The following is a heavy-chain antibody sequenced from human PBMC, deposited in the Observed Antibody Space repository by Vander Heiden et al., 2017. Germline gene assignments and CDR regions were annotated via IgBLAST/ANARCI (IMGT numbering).Heavy chain of an antibody. CDR1: GFRFNSYT. CDR3: ARGSSGYYYVIDY. J-gene: IGHJ4*02. Sequence: EVQLVESGGGLVQPGGALRLSCAASGFRFNSYTMNWVRQAPGKGLEWVSYMSSSSSTIDYADSVKGRFTISRDNAKNSLYLQMNSLRDEDTAVYYCARGSSGYYYVIDYWGQGTLVTISS. D-gene: IGHD3-22*01. CDR2: MSSSSSTI. V-gene: IGHV3-48*02.